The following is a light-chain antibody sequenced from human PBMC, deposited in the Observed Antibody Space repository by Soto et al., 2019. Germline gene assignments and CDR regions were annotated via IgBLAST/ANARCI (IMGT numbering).Light chain of an antibody. Sequence: QSVLTQPPSASGTPGQTVTISCSGSSSNIGGNSVSWYQQLPGTAPKLLIYDDDKRPSGIPDRFSGPKSGTSATLGITGFQTGDEADYYCGSWDSSLSAYVFGTGTKVTVL. J-gene: IGLJ1*01. V-gene: IGLV1-51*01. CDR3: GSWDSSLSAYV. CDR1: SSNIGGNS. CDR2: DDD.